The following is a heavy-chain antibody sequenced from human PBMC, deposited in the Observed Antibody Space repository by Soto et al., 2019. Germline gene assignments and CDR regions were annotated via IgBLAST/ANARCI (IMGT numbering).Heavy chain of an antibody. CDR1: GGTFSSYT. J-gene: IGHJ6*02. V-gene: IGHV1-69*02. CDR2: IIPILGIA. D-gene: IGHD6-13*01. CDR3: AKGLIAAAGTWVDYYYYGMDV. Sequence: SVKVSCKASGGTFSSYTISWVRQAPGQGLEWMGRIIPILGIANYAQKFQGRVTITADKSTSTAYMELSSLRSEDTAVYYCAKGLIAAAGTWVDYYYYGMDVWGQGTTVTVSS.